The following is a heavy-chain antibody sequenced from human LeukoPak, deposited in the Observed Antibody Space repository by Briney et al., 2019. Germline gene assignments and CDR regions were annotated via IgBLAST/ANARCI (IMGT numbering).Heavy chain of an antibody. CDR2: ISSSSSYI. J-gene: IGHJ4*02. V-gene: IGHV3-21*01. D-gene: IGHD2-2*01. Sequence: PGGSLRLSCAASGFTFSSYSMNWVRQAPGKGLEWVSSISSSSSYIYYADSVKGRFTISRDNAKNSLYLQMNSLRAEDTAVYYCAGDCSSTSCYGGGNWGQGTLVTVSS. CDR1: GFTFSSYS. CDR3: AGDCSSTSCYGGGN.